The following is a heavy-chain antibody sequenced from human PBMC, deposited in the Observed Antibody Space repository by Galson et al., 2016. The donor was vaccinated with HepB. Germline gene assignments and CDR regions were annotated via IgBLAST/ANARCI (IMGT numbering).Heavy chain of an antibody. Sequence: SLRLSCAASGFTLSSYGMHRARPAPGKGLEYVSAISSNGGSTYYADSVMGRFTISRDNSKNTLYLQMSSLRAEDTAVYYCVKGVSTTWHRSQGDYWGQGTLVTVSS. CDR2: ISSNGGST. J-gene: IGHJ4*02. CDR1: GFTLSSYG. CDR3: VKGVSTTWHRSQGDY. D-gene: IGHD3-10*01. V-gene: IGHV3-64D*09.